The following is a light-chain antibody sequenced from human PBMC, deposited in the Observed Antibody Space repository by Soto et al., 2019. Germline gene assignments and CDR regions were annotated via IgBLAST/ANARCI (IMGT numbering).Light chain of an antibody. V-gene: IGKV1-39*01. Sequence: DIQMPQSPSSLSASVGDRVTITCRASQSISSYLNWYQQKPGKAPKLLIYAASSLQSGVPSRFSGSGSGTDFTLTISSLQPEDYATYYCQQSYSNTPYTFGQGTKLEIK. CDR3: QQSYSNTPYT. CDR1: QSISSY. CDR2: AAS. J-gene: IGKJ2*01.